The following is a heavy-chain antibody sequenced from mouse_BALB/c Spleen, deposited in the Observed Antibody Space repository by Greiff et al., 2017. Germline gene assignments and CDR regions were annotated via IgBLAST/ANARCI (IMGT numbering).Heavy chain of an antibody. CDR2: ICAGGST. CDR3: AREELRIWYFGV. V-gene: IGHV2-9*02. Sequence: QVQLQQSGPGLVAPSQSLSISCTVSGFSLTSYGVHWVRQPPGKGLEWLGVICAGGSTNYNSALMSSLSISNDNSKGHVFLSMNSLQTDDTAMYYCAREELRIWYFGVWGAGTTVTGSS. CDR1: GFSLTSYG. J-gene: IGHJ1*01.